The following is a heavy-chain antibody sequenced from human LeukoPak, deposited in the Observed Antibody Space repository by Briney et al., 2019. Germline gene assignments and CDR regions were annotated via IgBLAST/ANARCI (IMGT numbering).Heavy chain of an antibody. V-gene: IGHV1-18*04. D-gene: IGHD5-12*01. CDR2: ISAYNGNT. J-gene: IGHJ4*02. CDR3: ARRRGYSGYDDY. CDR1: GYIFTSYY. Sequence: EASVKVSCKASGYIFTSYYMHWVRQTPGQGLEWMGWISAYNGNTNYAQKLQGRVTMTTDTSTSTAYMELRSLRSDDTAVYYCARRRGYSGYDDYWGQGTLVTVSS.